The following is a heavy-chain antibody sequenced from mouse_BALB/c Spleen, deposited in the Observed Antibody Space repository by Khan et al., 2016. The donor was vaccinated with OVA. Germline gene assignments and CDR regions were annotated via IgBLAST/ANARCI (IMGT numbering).Heavy chain of an antibody. CDR1: GYTFTNYW. J-gene: IGHJ2*01. D-gene: IGHD2-10*01. CDR2: IYPGDGRT. Sequence: VQLQESGTELVKPGASVKLSCKASGYTFTNYWVHWVKQRPGQGLEWIGEIYPGDGRTNNNEKFKSEATLTVDKSSNTAYMQLNSLTSEDSAVYYCARNAYFGNYFDYGGQGTILTVSS. V-gene: IGHV1S81*02. CDR3: ARNAYFGNYFDY.